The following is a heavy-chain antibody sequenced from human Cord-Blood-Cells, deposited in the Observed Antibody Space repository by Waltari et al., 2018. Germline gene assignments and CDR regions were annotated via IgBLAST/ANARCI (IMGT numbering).Heavy chain of an antibody. D-gene: IGHD3-9*01. V-gene: IGHV4-39*01. Sequence: QLQLQESGPGLVKPSETLSLTCTVSGGSSSSSSYYWGWIRHPPGKGLAWIGSIYYSGRTYSNPSLKSRVTISVDTSKNQFSLKLSSVTAADTAVYYCARINYYDILTGYYYYYYYGMDVWGQGTTVTVSS. J-gene: IGHJ6*02. CDR3: ARINYYDILTGYYYYYYYGMDV. CDR1: GGSSSSSSYY. CDR2: IYYSGRT.